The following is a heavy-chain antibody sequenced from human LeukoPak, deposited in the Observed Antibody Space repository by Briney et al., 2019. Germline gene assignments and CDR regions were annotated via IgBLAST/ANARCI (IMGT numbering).Heavy chain of an antibody. V-gene: IGHV3-30*18. CDR3: AKDKTMADFDY. CDR2: ISYDGSNK. CDR1: GFTFSDYG. D-gene: IGHD4/OR15-4a*01. Sequence: PGGSLRLSCAASGFTFSDYGMHWVRQAPGKGLEWVTLISYDGSNKYYADSVKGRFTISRDNSKNTLYLQMNSLRAEDTAVYYCAKDKTMADFDYWGQGTLVTVSS. J-gene: IGHJ4*02.